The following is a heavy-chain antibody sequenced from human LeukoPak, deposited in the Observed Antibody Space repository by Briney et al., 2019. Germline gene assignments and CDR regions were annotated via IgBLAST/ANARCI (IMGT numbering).Heavy chain of an antibody. CDR2: ISGSGGST. CDR3: AKETVVVPAAMKRYNWFDP. V-gene: IGHV3-23*01. J-gene: IGHJ5*02. D-gene: IGHD2-2*01. Sequence: GGSLRLSCAASGFTFSSYAMSWVRQAPGKGLEWVSAISGSGGSTYYADSAKGRFTISRDNSKNTLYLQMNSLRAEDTAVYYCAKETVVVPAAMKRYNWFDPWGQGTLVTVSS. CDR1: GFTFSSYA.